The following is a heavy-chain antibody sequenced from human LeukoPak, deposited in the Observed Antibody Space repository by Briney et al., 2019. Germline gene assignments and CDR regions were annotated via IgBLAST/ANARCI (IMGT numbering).Heavy chain of an antibody. D-gene: IGHD2-2*01. CDR2: IKQDGSEK. V-gene: IGHV3-7*01. CDR1: GFTFSNYW. J-gene: IGHJ4*02. Sequence: PGGSLRLSCAASGFTFSNYWMSWVRQAPGKGLEWVANIKQDGSEKYYVDSVKGRFTISRDNAKNSLYLQMNSLRAEDTAVYYCARDPEYCISTTCYPDYWGQGTLVTVSS. CDR3: ARDPEYCISTTCYPDY.